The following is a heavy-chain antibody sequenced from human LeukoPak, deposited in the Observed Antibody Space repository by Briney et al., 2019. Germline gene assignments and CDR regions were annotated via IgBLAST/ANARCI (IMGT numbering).Heavy chain of an antibody. Sequence: GASVKVSCKTSGGTFSSYAINWVRQAPGQGLEWMGGIIPIFGTANYAQKFQGGVTITADKSTSTAYMELSSLRSEDTAVYYCARGSENYYGSGRPPLDWGQGTLVTVSS. CDR3: ARGSENYYGSGRPPLD. D-gene: IGHD3-10*01. J-gene: IGHJ4*02. CDR1: GGTFSSYA. V-gene: IGHV1-69*06. CDR2: IIPIFGTA.